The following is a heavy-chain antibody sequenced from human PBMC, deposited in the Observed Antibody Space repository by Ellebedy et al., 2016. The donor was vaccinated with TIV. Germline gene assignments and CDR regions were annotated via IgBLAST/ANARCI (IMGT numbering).Heavy chain of an antibody. CDR2: INPNSGGT. CDR1: GYTFTGYY. J-gene: IGHJ6*02. D-gene: IGHD3-9*01. CDR3: ASGGGPLRYFDWLLPEYYYGMDV. V-gene: IGHV1-2*02. Sequence: ASVKVSCXASGYTFTGYYMHWVRQAPGQGLEWMGCINPNSGGTNYAQKFPGRVTITADESTSTAYMELSSLRSEDTAVYYCASGGGPLRYFDWLLPEYYYGMDVWGQGTTVTVSS.